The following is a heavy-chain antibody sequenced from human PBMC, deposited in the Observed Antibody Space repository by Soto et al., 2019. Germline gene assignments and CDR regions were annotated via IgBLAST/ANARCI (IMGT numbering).Heavy chain of an antibody. Sequence: SVKVSCKASGGTFSSYAISWVRQAPGQGLEWMGGIIPIFGTANYAQKFQGRVTITADESTSTAYMELSSLRSEDTAVYYCARTPYYDFWSQNNWFDPWGQGTLVTVSS. CDR2: IIPIFGTA. V-gene: IGHV1-69*13. CDR1: GGTFSSYA. D-gene: IGHD3-3*01. CDR3: ARTPYYDFWSQNNWFDP. J-gene: IGHJ5*02.